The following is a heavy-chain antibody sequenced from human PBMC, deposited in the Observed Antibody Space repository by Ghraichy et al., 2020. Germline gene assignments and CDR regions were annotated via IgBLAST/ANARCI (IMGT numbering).Heavy chain of an antibody. J-gene: IGHJ4*02. CDR2: IYYSGST. CDR3: ARLRGRRERWLQYIDY. CDR1: GGSISSYY. Sequence: SETLSLTCTVSGGSISSYYWSWIRQPPGKGLEWIGYIYYSGSTNYNPSLKSRVTISVDTSKNQFSLKLSSVTAADTAVYYCARLRGRRERWLQYIDYWGQGTLVTVSS. D-gene: IGHD5-24*01. V-gene: IGHV4-59*08.